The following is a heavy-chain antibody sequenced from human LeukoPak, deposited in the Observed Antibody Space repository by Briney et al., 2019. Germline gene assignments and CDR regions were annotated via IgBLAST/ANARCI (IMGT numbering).Heavy chain of an antibody. D-gene: IGHD3-22*01. CDR2: ISSNGGST. Sequence: GGSLRLSCAASGFTFSSYAMSWVRQAPGKGLEYVSAISSNGGSTYYANSVKGRFTISRDNSKNTLYLQMGSLRAEDMAVYYCARDSLPDYYDSSGSQGAFDYWGQGTLVTVSS. J-gene: IGHJ4*02. CDR1: GFTFSSYA. V-gene: IGHV3-64*01. CDR3: ARDSLPDYYDSSGSQGAFDY.